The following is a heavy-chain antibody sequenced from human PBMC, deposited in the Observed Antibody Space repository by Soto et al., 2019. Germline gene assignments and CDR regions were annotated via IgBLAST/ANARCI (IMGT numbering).Heavy chain of an antibody. Sequence: QVQLVESGGGVVQPGRSLRLSCAASGFTFSSYAMHWVRQAPGKGLEWVAVISYDGSNKYYADSVKGRFTISRDNSKNTLYLQMNSLRAEDTAVYYCARDMSTRLELLGGYYYYGMDVWGQRTTVTVSS. D-gene: IGHD1-7*01. V-gene: IGHV3-30-3*01. CDR2: ISYDGSNK. J-gene: IGHJ6*02. CDR1: GFTFSSYA. CDR3: ARDMSTRLELLGGYYYYGMDV.